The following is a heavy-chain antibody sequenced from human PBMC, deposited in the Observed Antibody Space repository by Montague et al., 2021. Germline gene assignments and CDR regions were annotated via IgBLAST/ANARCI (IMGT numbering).Heavy chain of an antibody. CDR3: ARVGLGGGPNFDY. D-gene: IGHD1-26*01. CDR1: GFAFSNYW. V-gene: IGHV3-74*01. CDR2: IRTDGTST. J-gene: IGHJ4*02. Sequence: SLRLSCAVSGFAFSNYWMHWVRQAPVKGLVWVSRIRTDGTSTDYXDSVKGRFTISRDNAKSTLYLQMNSLRAEDTAVYYCARVGLGGGPNFDYWGQGTLVTVSS.